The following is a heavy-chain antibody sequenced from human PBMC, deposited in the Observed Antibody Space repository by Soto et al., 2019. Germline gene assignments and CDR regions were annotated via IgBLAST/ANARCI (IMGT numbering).Heavy chain of an antibody. D-gene: IGHD6-13*01. CDR1: GGSISSSSYY. Sequence: PSETLSLTCTVSGGSISSSSYYWGWIRQPPGKGLEWIGSIYYSGSTYYNPSLKSRVTISVDTSKNQFSLKLSSVTAADTAVYYCARARYSSSWYMDWFDPWGQGTLVTVSS. V-gene: IGHV4-39*01. CDR2: IYYSGST. CDR3: ARARYSSSWYMDWFDP. J-gene: IGHJ5*02.